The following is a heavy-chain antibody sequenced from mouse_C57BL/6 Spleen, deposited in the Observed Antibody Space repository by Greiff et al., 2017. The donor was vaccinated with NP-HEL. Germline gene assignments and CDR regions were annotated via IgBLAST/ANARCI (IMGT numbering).Heavy chain of an antibody. CDR2: IWTGGGT. Sequence: QVQLQQSGPGLVAPSQSLSITCTVSGFSLTSYAISWVRQPPGKGLEWLGVIWTGGGTNYNSALKSRLSISKDNSKSQVFLKMNSLQTDDTARYYGARNGAPYGYDRGGYFDYWGQGTTLTVSS. J-gene: IGHJ2*01. V-gene: IGHV2-9-1*01. D-gene: IGHD2-2*01. CDR3: ARNGAPYGYDRGGYFDY. CDR1: GFSLTSYA.